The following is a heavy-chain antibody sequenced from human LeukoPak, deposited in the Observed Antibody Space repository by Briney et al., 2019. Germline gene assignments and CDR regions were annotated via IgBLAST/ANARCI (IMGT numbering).Heavy chain of an antibody. Sequence: GGSLRLSCAASGFTFSSYAMSWVRQAPGKGLEWLSAISGSGGSTYYADSVKGRFTISRDNSKNTLYLQMNSLRAEDTAVYYCAKDRNPMDGSGSLFDYWGQGTLVTVSS. D-gene: IGHD3-10*01. V-gene: IGHV3-23*01. CDR1: GFTFSSYA. J-gene: IGHJ4*02. CDR3: AKDRNPMDGSGSLFDY. CDR2: ISGSGGST.